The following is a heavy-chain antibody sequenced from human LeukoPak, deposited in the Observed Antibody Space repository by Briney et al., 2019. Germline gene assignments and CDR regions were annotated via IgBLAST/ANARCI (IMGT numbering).Heavy chain of an antibody. Sequence: SETLSLTCTVSGGSISSSNYYWVWIRQPPGKGLEWVGSIYYSGSTYYNPSLKSRVTISVDTSKNQFSLKLSSVTAAGTAVYYCARLWSYYDSSGYYDWFDPWGQGTLVTVSS. CDR1: GGSISSSNYY. CDR2: IYYSGST. CDR3: ARLWSYYDSSGYYDWFDP. D-gene: IGHD3-22*01. J-gene: IGHJ5*02. V-gene: IGHV4-39*01.